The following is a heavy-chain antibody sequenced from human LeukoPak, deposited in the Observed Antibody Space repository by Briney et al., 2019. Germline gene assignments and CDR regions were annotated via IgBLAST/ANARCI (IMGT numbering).Heavy chain of an antibody. CDR2: IHASGTT. J-gene: IGHJ2*01. CDR3: ARGLFLTAGTVNLDL. D-gene: IGHD7-27*01. Sequence: PSETLSLTCTVSSSSLNTYYWTWIRQSAGQGLEWVGRIHASGTTNYNPSLKSRVTMSIDTSKNQFSLNLTSVTAADSAVYYCARGLFLTAGTVNLDLWSRGTLVTVSS. CDR1: SSSLNTYY. V-gene: IGHV4-4*07.